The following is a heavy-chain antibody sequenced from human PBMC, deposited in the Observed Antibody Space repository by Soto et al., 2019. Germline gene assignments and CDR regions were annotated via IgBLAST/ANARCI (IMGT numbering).Heavy chain of an antibody. CDR1: GFTFSSYG. V-gene: IGHV3-33*01. D-gene: IGHD4-17*01. Sequence: GGSLRLSCAASGFTFSSYGMHWVRQAPGKGLEWVAVIWYDGSNKYYADSVKGRFTISRDNSKNTLYLQMNSLRAEDTAVYYCARASYGDYVSYFDYWGPGTRVTVSS. CDR3: ARASYGDYVSYFDY. J-gene: IGHJ4*02. CDR2: IWYDGSNK.